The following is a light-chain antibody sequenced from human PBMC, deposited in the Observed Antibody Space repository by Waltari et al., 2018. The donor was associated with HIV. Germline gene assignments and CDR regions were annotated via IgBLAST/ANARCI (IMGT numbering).Light chain of an antibody. Sequence: AGLSQPPSLSTGLGQTATLTCNGNSDNVGHQVAAWLPHHKGLPPRLLCHRNNTRTAVVSDRFSTATPGNTAFLAIRGVRSEDEADYFCSAWDSSLTGWICGGGTQLAVL. CDR3: SAWDSSLTGWI. CDR2: RNN. V-gene: IGLV10-54*01. CDR1: SDNVGHQV. J-gene: IGLJ2*01.